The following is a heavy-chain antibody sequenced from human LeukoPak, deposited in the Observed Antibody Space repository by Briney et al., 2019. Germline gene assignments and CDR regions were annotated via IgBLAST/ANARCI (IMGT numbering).Heavy chain of an antibody. CDR2: IYYSGST. J-gene: IGHJ5*02. D-gene: IGHD5-12*01. V-gene: IGHV4-59*02. CDR3: ARGGYSGYDSGWFDP. Sequence: SETPSLTCTVSGGSVSNKYWSWIRQPPGKGLEWIGYIYYSGSTNYNPSLKSRVTISVDTSKNQFSLKLSSVTAADTAVYYCARGGYSGYDSGWFDPWGQGTLVTVSS. CDR1: GGSVSNKY.